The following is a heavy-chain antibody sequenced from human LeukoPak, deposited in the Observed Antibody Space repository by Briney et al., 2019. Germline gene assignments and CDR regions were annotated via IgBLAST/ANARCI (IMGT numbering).Heavy chain of an antibody. Sequence: GASVKVSCKASGYTFTSFGISWVRQAPGQGLEWMGWISAYNANTNFAQNLQGRVTMTTDTSTSTAYMELRSLRSDDTAVYYCARVQGSSGWYIFDYWAQGTLVTVSS. J-gene: IGHJ4*02. V-gene: IGHV1-18*01. CDR1: GYTFTSFG. D-gene: IGHD6-19*01. CDR3: ARVQGSSGWYIFDY. CDR2: ISAYNANT.